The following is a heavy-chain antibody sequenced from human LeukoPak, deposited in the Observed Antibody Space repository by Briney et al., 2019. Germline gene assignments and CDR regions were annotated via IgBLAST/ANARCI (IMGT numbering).Heavy chain of an antibody. V-gene: IGHV4-31*03. J-gene: IGHJ2*01. Sequence: SETLSLTCTVSGGSISSGGYWWSWIRQHPGEGLEWFGYSYYSGSTYYNPSLRSRVTILVDTSKNQFSLKLSSLNAADTAVYYCARAILTASGYVWYFDLWGRGTLVTVSS. D-gene: IGHD3-3*01. CDR1: GGSISSGGYW. CDR2: SYYSGST. CDR3: ARAILTASGYVWYFDL.